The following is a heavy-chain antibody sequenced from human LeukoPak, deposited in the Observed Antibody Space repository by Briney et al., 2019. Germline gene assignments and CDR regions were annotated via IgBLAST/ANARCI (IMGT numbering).Heavy chain of an antibody. V-gene: IGHV3-74*01. CDR3: ARDGSGWYDY. Sequence: PGGSLRLSCAASGFTFSSFWMHWVRQAPGKGLVWVSRINSDGSTTTYADSVKGRFTISRDNAKNSLYLQMNSLRAEDTGVYYCARDGSGWYDYWGQGILVTVSS. D-gene: IGHD6-19*01. CDR2: INSDGSTT. J-gene: IGHJ4*02. CDR1: GFTFSSFW.